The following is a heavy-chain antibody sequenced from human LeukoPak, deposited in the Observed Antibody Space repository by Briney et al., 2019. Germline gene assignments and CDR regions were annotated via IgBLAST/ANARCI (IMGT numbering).Heavy chain of an antibody. CDR3: TTTSDYGDHKR. CDR2: IKSKTDGGTT. CDR1: GFTFSNAW. V-gene: IGHV3-15*01. Sequence: GGSLRLSCAASGFTFSNAWMSWVRQAPGKGLEWVGRIKSKTDGGTTGYAAPVKGRFTISRDDSKNTLYLQMNSLKTEDTAVYYCTTTSDYGDHKRWGQGTLVTVSS. J-gene: IGHJ4*02. D-gene: IGHD4-17*01.